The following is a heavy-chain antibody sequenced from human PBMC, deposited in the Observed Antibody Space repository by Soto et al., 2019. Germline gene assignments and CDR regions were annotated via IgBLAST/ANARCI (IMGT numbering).Heavy chain of an antibody. CDR3: ARSPELRYFGWSPESHYGMDV. Sequence: QVQLVQSGAEVKKPGASVKVSCKASGYTFTSYDINWVRQATGQGLEWMGWMNPNSGNTGYAQKFQGRVTMTRNTSISTAYMELSSLRSEDTAVYYCARSPELRYFGWSPESHYGMDVWSQGTTVTVSS. CDR1: GYTFTSYD. J-gene: IGHJ6*02. CDR2: MNPNSGNT. D-gene: IGHD3-9*01. V-gene: IGHV1-8*01.